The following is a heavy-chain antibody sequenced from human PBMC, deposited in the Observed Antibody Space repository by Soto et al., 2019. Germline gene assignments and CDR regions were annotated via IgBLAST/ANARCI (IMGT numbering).Heavy chain of an antibody. D-gene: IGHD2-15*01. J-gene: IGHJ3*02. Sequence: ASVKVSCKVSGYTLTELSMHWVRQAPGKGLEWMGGFDPEDGETIYAQKFQGRVTMTEDTSTDTAYMELSSLRSEDTAVYYCATGLGDYCRGGSCYHDASDIWGQGTMVTVSS. CDR2: FDPEDGET. CDR3: ATGLGDYCRGGSCYHDASDI. V-gene: IGHV1-24*01. CDR1: GYTLTELS.